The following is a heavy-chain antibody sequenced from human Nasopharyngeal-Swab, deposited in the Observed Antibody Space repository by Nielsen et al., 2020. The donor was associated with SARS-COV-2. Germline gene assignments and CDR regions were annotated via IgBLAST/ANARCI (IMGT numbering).Heavy chain of an antibody. CDR1: GGSFSGYF. V-gene: IGHV4-34*01. CDR3: ARYRQYRGYYYYGMDV. D-gene: IGHD6-13*01. Sequence: SETLSLTCAVYGGSFSGYFWSWIRQPPGKGLEWIGEINHSGSINYNPSLKGRVTISVDTSKNQFSLKLSSVTAADTAAYYCARYRQYRGYYYYGMDVWGQGTTVTVSS. CDR2: INHSGSI. J-gene: IGHJ6*02.